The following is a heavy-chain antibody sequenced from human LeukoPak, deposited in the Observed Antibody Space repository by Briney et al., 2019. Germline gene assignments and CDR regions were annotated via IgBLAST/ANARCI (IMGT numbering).Heavy chain of an antibody. V-gene: IGHV1-18*01. CDR2: ISAYNGNT. J-gene: IGHJ4*02. D-gene: IGHD3-16*02. CDR3: ARDRPGVWGSYPQGVDY. Sequence: ASVKASCKASGYTFTSYGISWVRQAPGQGLEWMGWISAYNGNTNYAQKLQGRVTMTTDTSTSTAYMELRSLRSDDTAVYYCARDRPGVWGSYPQGVDYWGQGTLVTVSS. CDR1: GYTFTSYG.